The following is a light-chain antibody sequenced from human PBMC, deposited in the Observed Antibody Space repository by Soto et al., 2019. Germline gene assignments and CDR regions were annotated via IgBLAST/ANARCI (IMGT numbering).Light chain of an antibody. CDR3: TSYTSGSTRYV. J-gene: IGLJ1*01. CDR1: SSDVGGYNY. V-gene: IGLV2-14*01. CDR2: EVT. Sequence: QSVLTQPASVSGSPGQSITISCTGTSSDVGGYNYVSWYQQHPGKAPKLIIYEVTNRPSGVSNRFSGSKSGNTASLTISGLQAGDEADYYCTSYTSGSTRYVFGTGTKVTVL.